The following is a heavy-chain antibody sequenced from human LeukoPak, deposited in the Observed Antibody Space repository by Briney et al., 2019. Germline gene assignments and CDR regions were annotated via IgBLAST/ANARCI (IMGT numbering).Heavy chain of an antibody. V-gene: IGHV3-21*04. J-gene: IGHJ3*02. Sequence: GGSLRLSCAASGFTFSSYSMNWVRQAPGKGLEWVSSISSSSYVYYADSLKGRFTISRDNAKNSLYLQMNSLRAEDTAVYYCAKEHGGSSWYEDAFDIWGQGTMVTVSS. CDR3: AKEHGGSSWYEDAFDI. CDR2: ISSSSYV. CDR1: GFTFSSYS. D-gene: IGHD6-13*01.